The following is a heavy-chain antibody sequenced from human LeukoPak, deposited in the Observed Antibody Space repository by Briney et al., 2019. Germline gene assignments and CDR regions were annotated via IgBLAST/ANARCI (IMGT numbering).Heavy chain of an antibody. J-gene: IGHJ4*02. Sequence: GGSLRLSCAVSGFTLSSYSINWVRQAPGKGLEWVSSISSSSSHIYYADSVKGRFTISRDNAKNSLYLQMNSLRAEDTAVYYCANTILTGALWGQGTLVTVSS. CDR2: ISSSSSHI. V-gene: IGHV3-21*01. CDR3: ANTILTGAL. CDR1: GFTLSSYS. D-gene: IGHD2-2*02.